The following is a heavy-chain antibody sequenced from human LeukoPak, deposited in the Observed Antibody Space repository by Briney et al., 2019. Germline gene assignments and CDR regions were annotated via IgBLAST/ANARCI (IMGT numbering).Heavy chain of an antibody. CDR1: GVSFSGYY. J-gene: IGHJ4*02. Sequence: SETLSLTCAVYGVSFSGYYWSWIRQPPGKGLEWIGEINHSGSTNYNPSLKSRVTISVDTSKNQFSLKLSSVTAADTAVYYCAKTARLRYFEYWGQGTLVTVSS. V-gene: IGHV4-34*01. CDR3: AKTARLRYFEY. CDR2: INHSGST. D-gene: IGHD3-9*01.